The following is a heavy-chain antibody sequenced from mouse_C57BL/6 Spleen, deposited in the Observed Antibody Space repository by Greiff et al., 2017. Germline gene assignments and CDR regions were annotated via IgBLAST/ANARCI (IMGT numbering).Heavy chain of an antibody. CDR2: IRSRSNNYAT. CDR1: GFSFNTYA. CDR3: VRQEGAMDY. Sequence: EVQLVESGGGLVQPKGSLKLSCAASGFSFNTYAMNWVRQAPGKGLEWVARIRSRSNNYATYYADSVKDRFTISRDDSESMLYLQMNNLKTEDTAMYYCVRQEGAMDYWGEGTSVTVSS. J-gene: IGHJ4*01. V-gene: IGHV10-1*01.